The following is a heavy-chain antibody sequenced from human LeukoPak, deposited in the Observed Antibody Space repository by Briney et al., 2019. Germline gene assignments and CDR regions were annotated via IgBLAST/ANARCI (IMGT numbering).Heavy chain of an antibody. Sequence: GGSLRLSCAASGFTFYNYGMHWVRQAPGKGLEWVVVISHDGSNIHYGDSVKGRFTISRDNSKNTLYLQMNSLRAEDTAVYYCARDRTQQLVRVYYYYYGMDVWGQGTTVTVSS. CDR3: ARDRTQQLVRVYYYYYGMDV. V-gene: IGHV3-30*03. CDR2: ISHDGSNI. CDR1: GFTFYNYG. J-gene: IGHJ6*02. D-gene: IGHD6-13*01.